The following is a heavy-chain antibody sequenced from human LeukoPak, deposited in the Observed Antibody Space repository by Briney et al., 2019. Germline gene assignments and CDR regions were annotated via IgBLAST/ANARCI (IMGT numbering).Heavy chain of an antibody. CDR2: ISYDGSNK. V-gene: IGHV3-30*04. CDR3: ARDQDYYDSSGYSGIDY. D-gene: IGHD3-22*01. Sequence: PGGSLRLSCAASGFTFSSYAMHWVRRAPGKGLEWVAIISYDGSNKYYADSVKGRFTISRDNSKKTLYLQMNSLRAEDTAVYYCARDQDYYDSSGYSGIDYWGQGTLVTVSS. J-gene: IGHJ4*02. CDR1: GFTFSSYA.